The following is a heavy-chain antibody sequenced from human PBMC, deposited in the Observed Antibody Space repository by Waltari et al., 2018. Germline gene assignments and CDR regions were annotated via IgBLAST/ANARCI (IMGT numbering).Heavy chain of an antibody. D-gene: IGHD1-26*01. CDR2: INHNGAT. Sequence: QVQLQESGPGLVKPSGTLSLTCAVSGGSISSSNWWTWGRQPPGKGLEWFGEINHNGATNNKPSLKSRVTISVGKSKNEFSLRLRSVTAADTAGYYCARVILGATDDYSYAMDVWGQGITVTVSS. CDR3: ARVILGATDDYSYAMDV. V-gene: IGHV4-4*02. CDR1: GGSISSSNW. J-gene: IGHJ6*02.